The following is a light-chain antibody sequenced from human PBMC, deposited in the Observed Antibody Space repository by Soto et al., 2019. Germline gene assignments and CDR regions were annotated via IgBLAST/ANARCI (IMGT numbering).Light chain of an antibody. J-gene: IGLJ2*01. CDR3: SSYTSSSTLV. V-gene: IGLV2-14*01. Sequence: QSALTQPASVSGSPGQSITLSCTGTSSDVGGYDYVSWYQQHPGKAPKLIISEVSNRPSGVSNRFSGSKSGNTASLTISGLQAEDEADYYCSSYTSSSTLVFGGGTQLTVL. CDR2: EVS. CDR1: SSDVGGYDY.